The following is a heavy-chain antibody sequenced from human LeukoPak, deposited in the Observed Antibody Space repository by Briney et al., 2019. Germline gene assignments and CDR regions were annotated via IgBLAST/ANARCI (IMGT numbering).Heavy chain of an antibody. CDR1: GFTFDDYA. CDR2: ISWNSGSI. Sequence: GGSLRLSCAASGFTFDDYAMHWVRQAPGKGLEWVSGISWNSGSIGYADSVKGRFTISRDNAKNSLYLQMNSLRAEDTALYYRAKVSGVYDSSGYRSYYFDYWGQGTLVTVSS. D-gene: IGHD3-22*01. J-gene: IGHJ4*02. CDR3: AKVSGVYDSSGYRSYYFDY. V-gene: IGHV3-9*01.